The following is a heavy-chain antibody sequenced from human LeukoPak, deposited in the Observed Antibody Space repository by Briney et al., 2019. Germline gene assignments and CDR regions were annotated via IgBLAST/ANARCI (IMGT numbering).Heavy chain of an antibody. Sequence: GGTLRLSCAASGFTFSTYSMNWVRQAPGKGLEWVSYISSSSSTIYYADSVKGRFTISRDNAKNSLYLQMNSLRAEDTAVYYCARYGIAVADGFDYWGQGALVTVSS. CDR3: ARYGIAVADGFDY. V-gene: IGHV3-48*01. J-gene: IGHJ4*02. D-gene: IGHD6-19*01. CDR2: ISSSSSTI. CDR1: GFTFSTYS.